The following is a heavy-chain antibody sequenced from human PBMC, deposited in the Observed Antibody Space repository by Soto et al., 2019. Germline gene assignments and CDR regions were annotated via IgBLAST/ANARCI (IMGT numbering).Heavy chain of an antibody. CDR1: GGSISSYY. D-gene: IGHD3-16*01. J-gene: IGHJ6*02. V-gene: IGHV4-59*01. Sequence: SETLSLTCTVSGGSISSYYWSWIRQPPGKGLEWIGYIYYSGSTNYNPSLKSRVTISVDTSKNQFSLKLSSVTAADTAVYYCARVCPNWVTHHYYYYGMDVWGQGTTVTVS. CDR3: ARVCPNWVTHHYYYYGMDV. CDR2: IYYSGST.